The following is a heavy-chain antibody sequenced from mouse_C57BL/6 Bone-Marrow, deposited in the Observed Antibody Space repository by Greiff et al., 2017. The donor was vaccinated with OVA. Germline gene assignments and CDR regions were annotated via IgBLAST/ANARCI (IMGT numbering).Heavy chain of an antibody. J-gene: IGHJ4*01. CDR2: INPGSGGT. Sequence: QVQLQQSGAELVRPGTSVKVSCKASGYAFTNYLIEWVKQRPGQGLEWIGVINPGSGGTNYNEKLKGKATLTADKSSSTAYMQLSSLTSEDSAVYFCARGGAGAMDYWGQGTSVTVSS. D-gene: IGHD3-3*01. V-gene: IGHV1-54*01. CDR3: ARGGAGAMDY. CDR1: GYAFTNYL.